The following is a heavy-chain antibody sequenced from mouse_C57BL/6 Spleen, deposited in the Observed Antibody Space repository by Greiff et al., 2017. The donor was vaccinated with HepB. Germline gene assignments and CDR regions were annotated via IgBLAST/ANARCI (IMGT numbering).Heavy chain of an antibody. Sequence: QVQLKQPGAELVKPGASVKLSCKASGYTFTSYWMHWVKQRPGRGLEWIGRIDPNSGGTKYNEKFKSKATLTVDKPSSTAYMQLSSLTSEDSAVYYCARGRDDGYYVGAMDYWGQGTSVTVSS. J-gene: IGHJ4*01. CDR1: GYTFTSYW. CDR3: ARGRDDGYYVGAMDY. D-gene: IGHD2-3*01. CDR2: IDPNSGGT. V-gene: IGHV1-72*01.